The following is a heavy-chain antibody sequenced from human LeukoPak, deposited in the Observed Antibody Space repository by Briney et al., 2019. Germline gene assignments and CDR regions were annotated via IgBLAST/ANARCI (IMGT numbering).Heavy chain of an antibody. CDR1: GGSISSSSYY. Sequence: SETLSLTCTVSGGSISSSSYYWGWIRQPPGKGLEWIGSIYYSGSTYYNPSLKSRVTISVDTSKNQFSLKLSSATAADTAVYYCARTGYSSSFPDYWGQGTLVTVSS. D-gene: IGHD6-6*01. CDR3: ARTGYSSSFPDY. J-gene: IGHJ4*02. V-gene: IGHV4-39*01. CDR2: IYYSGST.